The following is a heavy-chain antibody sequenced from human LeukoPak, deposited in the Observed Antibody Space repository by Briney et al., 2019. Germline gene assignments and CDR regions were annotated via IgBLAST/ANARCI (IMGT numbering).Heavy chain of an antibody. CDR1: GYTFTSYG. D-gene: IGHD3-3*01. Sequence: ASVKVSCKASGYTFTSYGISWVRQAPGQGLEWMGWISAYNGNTNYAQKLQGRVTMTTDTSTSTAYMELRSLRSDDTAVYYCARDHPFSYYFWSVYYGYWGQGTLVTVSS. CDR3: ARDHPFSYYFWSVYYGY. CDR2: ISAYNGNT. V-gene: IGHV1-18*01. J-gene: IGHJ4*02.